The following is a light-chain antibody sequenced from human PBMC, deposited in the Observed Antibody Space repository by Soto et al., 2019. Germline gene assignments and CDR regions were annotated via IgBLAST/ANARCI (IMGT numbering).Light chain of an antibody. CDR2: SDN. J-gene: IGLJ2*01. V-gene: IGLV1-44*01. Sequence: QSVLTQPPSSSGTPGQRVTISCAGSSSNIGNNTVDWYQQLPGTAPKLLIYSDNQRPSGVPDRFSGSKSGTSASLAISGLQSEDEADYYCAAWDDSLTGPVFGGGTQLTVL. CDR3: AAWDDSLTGPV. CDR1: SSNIGNNT.